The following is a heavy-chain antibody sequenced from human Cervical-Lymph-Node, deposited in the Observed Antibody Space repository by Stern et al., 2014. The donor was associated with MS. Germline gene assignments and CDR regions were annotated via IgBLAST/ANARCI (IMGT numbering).Heavy chain of an antibody. V-gene: IGHV1-2*02. D-gene: IGHD1-26*01. J-gene: IGHJ4*02. CDR3: ARISLGSGIDY. CDR1: ENTFTGYY. Sequence: VQLVESGAEVKKPGASVKVTCKTSENTFTGYYIHWVRQAPGQGLEWMGWINPNRCATNYAQRFQDRVSLTSDTSNSLAYMELDRLTSGDTAVYYCARISLGSGIDYWGQGSLVTVSS. CDR2: INPNRCAT.